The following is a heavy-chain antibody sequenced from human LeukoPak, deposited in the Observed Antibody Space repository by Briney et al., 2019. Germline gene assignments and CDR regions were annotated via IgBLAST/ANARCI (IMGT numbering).Heavy chain of an antibody. J-gene: IGHJ3*02. D-gene: IGHD2-21*01. Sequence: GGSLRLSCAASGFTFRDYYMSWIRQAPGKGLEWVSYISSSGSYAKKADSVEGRFTISRDNAKNSMYLQMNSLRAEDTAVYYCVRTCDAVTGAFDIWGQGTMVTVSS. V-gene: IGHV3-11*03. CDR1: GFTFRDYY. CDR3: VRTCDAVTGAFDI. CDR2: ISSSGSYA.